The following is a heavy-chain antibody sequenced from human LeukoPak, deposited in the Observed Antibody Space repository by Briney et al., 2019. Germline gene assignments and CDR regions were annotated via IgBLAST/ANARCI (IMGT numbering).Heavy chain of an antibody. Sequence: GGSLRLSCAASGFTFSSYAMSWVRQAPGKGLEWVSAISGSGGSTYYADSVKGRFTISRDNSKNTLYLQMNSLRAEDTAIYYCAKDGSGGSCPDYWGQGTLVTVSS. CDR3: AKDGSGGSCPDY. D-gene: IGHD2-15*01. CDR1: GFTFSSYA. J-gene: IGHJ4*02. CDR2: ISGSGGST. V-gene: IGHV3-23*01.